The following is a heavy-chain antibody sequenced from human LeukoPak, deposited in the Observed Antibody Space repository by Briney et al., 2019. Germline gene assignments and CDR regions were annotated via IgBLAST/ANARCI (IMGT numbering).Heavy chain of an antibody. J-gene: IGHJ4*02. CDR2: ISYDGSNK. CDR1: GFTFSSYA. CDR3: AKFGTSGYYSGYFDY. D-gene: IGHD3-3*01. V-gene: IGHV3-30-3*02. Sequence: GRSLRLSCAASGFTFSSYAMHWVRQAPGKGLEWVAVISYDGSNKYYADSVKGRFTISRDNSKNTLYLQMNSLRAEDTAVYYCAKFGTSGYYSGYFDYWGQGTLVTVSP.